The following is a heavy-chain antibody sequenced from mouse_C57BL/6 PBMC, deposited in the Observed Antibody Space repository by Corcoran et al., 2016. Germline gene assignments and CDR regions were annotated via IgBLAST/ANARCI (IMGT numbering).Heavy chain of an antibody. CDR1: GYTFTDSY. D-gene: IGHD1-1*01. J-gene: IGHJ1*03. Sequence: EVQPQQSGPELVKPWSSVKLSCKASGYTFTDSYMNWMKQSHGKSLEWIGDINPNNGVTSYNQKFKGKATLTVAKSSSTAYMELRSLTSEDSAVYYCARDYYGSSYGDVDVWGTGTTVTVSS. CDR2: INPNNGVT. V-gene: IGHV1-26*01. CDR3: ARDYYGSSYGDVDV.